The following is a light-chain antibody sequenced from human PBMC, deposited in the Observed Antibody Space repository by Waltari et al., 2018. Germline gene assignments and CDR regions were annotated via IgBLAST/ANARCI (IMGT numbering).Light chain of an antibody. CDR3: QQSYSTPIT. CDR2: AAS. Sequence: DIQMTQSPSSLSASVGDRVTITCRASQSISSYLNWYQQKPGKAPKLLIYAASSLQSGVPSRLSGRVSGTDFTLTISSLQPEDFATYYCQQSYSTPITFGQGTRLEIK. CDR1: QSISSY. V-gene: IGKV1-39*01. J-gene: IGKJ5*01.